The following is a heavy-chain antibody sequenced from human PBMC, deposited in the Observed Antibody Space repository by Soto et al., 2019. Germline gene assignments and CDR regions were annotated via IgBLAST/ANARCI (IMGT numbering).Heavy chain of an antibody. V-gene: IGHV1-69*13. CDR3: ATGYSSGWFFDY. Sequence: SVKVSCKASGGTFSSYAISWVRQAPGQGLEWMGGIIPIFGTANYAQKFQGRVTITADESTSTAYMELSSLRSEDTAVYYCATGYSSGWFFDYWGQGTLVTVSS. CDR1: GGTFSSYA. D-gene: IGHD6-19*01. J-gene: IGHJ4*02. CDR2: IIPIFGTA.